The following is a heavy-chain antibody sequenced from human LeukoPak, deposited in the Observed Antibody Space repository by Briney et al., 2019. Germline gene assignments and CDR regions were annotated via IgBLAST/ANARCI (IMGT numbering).Heavy chain of an antibody. Sequence: ASVKVSCKAFGYTFTDFYLHWVQQAPGKGLEWMGRVDPEDGETIYAEKFQGRVTLTADMSTDTAYMEMSSLRSEDTAVYHCARDYYNSSGYWSLVSWGQGTLVTVSS. D-gene: IGHD3-22*01. V-gene: IGHV1-69-2*01. CDR2: VDPEDGET. CDR1: GYTFTDFY. CDR3: ARDYYNSSGYWSLVS. J-gene: IGHJ5*02.